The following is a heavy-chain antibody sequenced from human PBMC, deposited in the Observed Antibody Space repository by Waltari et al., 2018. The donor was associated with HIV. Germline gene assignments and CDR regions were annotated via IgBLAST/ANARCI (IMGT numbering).Heavy chain of an antibody. CDR1: AGSASGSS. CDR2: INHSGST. J-gene: IGHJ4*02. D-gene: IGHD4-17*01. V-gene: IGHV4-34*01. Sequence: QVQLQQWGAGLLKPSDTLSLTCAVYAGSASGSSCSWFRRPPGKGLEWIGEINHSGSTNYSPSLKSRVTISLDTSNNQFSLKLNSVTAADTAVYYCARALNDYGDLDSWGQGTLVTVSS. CDR3: ARALNDYGDLDS.